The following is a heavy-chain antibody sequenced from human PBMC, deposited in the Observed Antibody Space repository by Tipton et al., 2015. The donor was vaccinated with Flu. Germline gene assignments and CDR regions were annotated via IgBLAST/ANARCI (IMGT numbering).Heavy chain of an antibody. V-gene: IGHV1-46*01. CDR1: GYTFTGYF. J-gene: IGHJ4*02. CDR3: ARDLSFDF. CDR2: INPSGGST. Sequence: QSGAEVKKPGASVTVSCKASGYTFTGYFLHWVRQAPRQGLEWMGVINPSGGSTTYAQKFQGRVTMTRDKSTRTFYMELSSLRFDDTALYYCARDLSFDFWGQGTLVTVSS.